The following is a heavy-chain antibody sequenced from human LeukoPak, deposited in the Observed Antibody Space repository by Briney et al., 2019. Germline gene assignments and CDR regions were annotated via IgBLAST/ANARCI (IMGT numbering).Heavy chain of an antibody. Sequence: GESLKISCKGSGYSFTTYWIGWVRQMPGKGLEWMGIIYPGDSDTRYSPSFQGQVTISADKSNSTAYLQWSSLKASDSAVYYCASHRKLAVAIFDYWGQGTLVTVSS. V-gene: IGHV5-51*01. CDR3: ASHRKLAVAIFDY. J-gene: IGHJ4*02. D-gene: IGHD6-19*01. CDR2: IYPGDSDT. CDR1: GYSFTTYW.